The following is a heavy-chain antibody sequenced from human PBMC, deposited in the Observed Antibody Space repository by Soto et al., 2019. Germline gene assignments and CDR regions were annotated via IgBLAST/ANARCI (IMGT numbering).Heavy chain of an antibody. CDR2: ISYDGSNK. D-gene: IGHD4-17*01. Sequence: GGSLRLSCAASGFTFSSYAMHWVRQAPGKGLEWVAVISYDGSNKYYADSVKGRFTISRDNSKNTLYLQMNSLRAEDTAVYYCARDAYDYGDYLSDYWGQGPLVTVSS. V-gene: IGHV3-30-3*01. J-gene: IGHJ4*02. CDR1: GFTFSSYA. CDR3: ARDAYDYGDYLSDY.